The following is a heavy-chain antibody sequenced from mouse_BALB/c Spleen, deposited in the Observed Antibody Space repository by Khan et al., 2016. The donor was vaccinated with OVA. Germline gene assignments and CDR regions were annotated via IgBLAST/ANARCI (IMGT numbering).Heavy chain of an antibody. Sequence: QVQLQQSGPGLVAPSQSLSITCTVSGFSLTGYGVNWVRQPPGKGLEWLGMIWGDGSTDYNSALKSRLSISKDNSKSHAFLKMNSLHTDDTARYYCAREIYYDYAYYYAMDYWGQGTSVTVSS. J-gene: IGHJ4*01. CDR2: IWGDGST. CDR3: AREIYYDYAYYYAMDY. V-gene: IGHV2-6-7*01. CDR1: GFSLTGYG. D-gene: IGHD2-4*01.